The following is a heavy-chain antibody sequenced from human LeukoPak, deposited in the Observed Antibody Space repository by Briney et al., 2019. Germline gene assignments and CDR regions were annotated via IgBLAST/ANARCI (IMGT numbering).Heavy chain of an antibody. CDR2: ISGSGGST. J-gene: IGHJ4*02. CDR1: GFTFSSYA. V-gene: IGHV3-23*01. D-gene: IGHD3-22*01. CDR3: AKEFPMIVVFHY. Sequence: LPGGSLRLSCAASGFTFSSYAMSWVRQAPGKRLQWVSAISGSGGSTYYADSVKGRFTISRDNSKNTLYLQMNSLRAEDTAVYYCAKEFPMIVVFHYWGQGTLVTVSS.